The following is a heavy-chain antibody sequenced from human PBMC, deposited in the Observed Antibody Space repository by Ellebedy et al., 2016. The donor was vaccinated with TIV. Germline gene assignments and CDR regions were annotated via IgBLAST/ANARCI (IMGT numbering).Heavy chain of an antibody. CDR2: ITGSGGST. D-gene: IGHD5-18*01. Sequence: GESLKISCAASGFTFSLRCIHWVRQAPGKGLEWVSSITGSGGSTYYADSVKGRFTISRDNSKNTLYLQMNSLRAEDTAVYYCARALMPGYSYGKIDYWGQGTQVTVSS. CDR3: ARALMPGYSYGKIDY. V-gene: IGHV3-23*01. J-gene: IGHJ4*02. CDR1: GFTFSLRC.